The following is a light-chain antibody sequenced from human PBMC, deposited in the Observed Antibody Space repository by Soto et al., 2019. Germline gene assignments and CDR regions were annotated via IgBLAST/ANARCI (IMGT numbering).Light chain of an antibody. J-gene: IGKJ5*01. V-gene: IGKV1-5*01. CDR2: DAT. Sequence: DIQMTQSPSILSASVGDSVTITCRASQTIDSWVAWYQQKPGKAPKLLVYDATSLESGVSSRFSGSGYGTDFTLSINNLQPDDFATYYCQQYNRLITFGQGTRLEMK. CDR3: QQYNRLIT. CDR1: QTIDSW.